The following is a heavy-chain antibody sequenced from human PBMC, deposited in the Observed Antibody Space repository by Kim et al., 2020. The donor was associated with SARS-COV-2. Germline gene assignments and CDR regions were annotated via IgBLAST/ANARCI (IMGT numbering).Heavy chain of an antibody. CDR2: IYPGDSDT. J-gene: IGHJ4*02. CDR3: VGGFRGVIIFIRY. Sequence: GESLKISCKGSGYSFTSYWIGWVRQMPGKGLEWMGIIYPGDSDTRYSPSFQGQVTIPVDKSISTAYPQWSSLKASDTAMYYCVGGFRGVIIFIRYWGQGTLVTVSS. CDR1: GYSFTSYW. D-gene: IGHD3-10*01. V-gene: IGHV5-51*01.